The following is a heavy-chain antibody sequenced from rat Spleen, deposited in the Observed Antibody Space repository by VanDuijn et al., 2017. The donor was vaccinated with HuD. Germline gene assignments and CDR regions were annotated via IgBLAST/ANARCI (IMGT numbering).Heavy chain of an antibody. CDR2: ISSGGST. D-gene: IGHD1-4*01. J-gene: IGHJ1*01. CDR1: GFSLTSYH. CDR3: ARGPPGYNPYWYFDF. Sequence: QVQLKESGPGLVQPSQTLSLTCTVSGFSLTSYHVSWVRQPPGKGLEWIAAISSGGSTYYNSALKSRLSISRDTSKSQVFLKMNSLKTEDTAMYFCARGPPGYNPYWYFDFWGPGTMVTVSS. V-gene: IGHV2S12*01.